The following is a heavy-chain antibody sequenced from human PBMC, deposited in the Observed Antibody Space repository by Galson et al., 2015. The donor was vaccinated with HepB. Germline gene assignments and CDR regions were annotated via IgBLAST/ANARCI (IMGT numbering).Heavy chain of an antibody. V-gene: IGHV3-48*01. D-gene: IGHD5-12*01. J-gene: IGHJ4*02. CDR2: IHGSSSTI. Sequence: SLRLSCAASGFTFSVYSMNWVRQAPGKGLEWVSYIHGSSSTIYYADSVKGRFTISRDNAKNSLYLQMNSLRAEDTVIYYCARDGRNGYDDYWGQGTLVAVSS. CDR1: GFTFSVYS. CDR3: ARDGRNGYDDY.